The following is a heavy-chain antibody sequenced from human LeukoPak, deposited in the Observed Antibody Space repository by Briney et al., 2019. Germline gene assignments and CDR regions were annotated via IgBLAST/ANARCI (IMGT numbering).Heavy chain of an antibody. CDR1: GFTFSSSW. D-gene: IGHD1-26*01. V-gene: IGHV3-74*03. CDR3: ARGPDHGGSYYHD. Sequence: QTGGSLRLSCAASGFTFSSSWMYWVRQAPGKGLVWVSRINGDGGVIEYADSVKGRFTISRDNAKNTLFLQMNSLRAEDTAVYYCARGPDHGGSYYHDWGQGTLVTVSS. J-gene: IGHJ4*02. CDR2: INGDGGVI.